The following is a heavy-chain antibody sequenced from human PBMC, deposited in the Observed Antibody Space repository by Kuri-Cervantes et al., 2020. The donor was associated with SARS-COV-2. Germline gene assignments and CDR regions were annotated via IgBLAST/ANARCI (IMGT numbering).Heavy chain of an antibody. D-gene: IGHD3-3*01. CDR2: IHYSGST. J-gene: IGHJ4*02. CDR1: GGSISSYY. Sequence: ESLKISCTVSGGSISSYYWSWIRQPPGKGLEWIGYIHYSGSTNYNPSLKSRVTISVDTSKNQFSLKLSSVTAADTAVYYCARQRGGFLEWLLYYDYWGQGTLVTVSS. CDR3: ARQRGGFLEWLLYYDY. V-gene: IGHV4-59*08.